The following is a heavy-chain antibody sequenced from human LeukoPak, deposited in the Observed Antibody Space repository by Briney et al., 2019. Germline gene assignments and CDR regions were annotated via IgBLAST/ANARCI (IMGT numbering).Heavy chain of an antibody. D-gene: IGHD2-15*01. CDR3: AKDHIVVVVAATPDY. V-gene: IGHV3-30*18. J-gene: IGHJ4*02. CDR2: ISYDGSNK. Sequence: GGSLRLSCAASGFTFSSYGMHWVRQAPGKGLEWVAVISYDGSNKYYADSVKGRFTISRDNSKNTLYLQMNSLRAEDTAVYYCAKDHIVVVVAATPDYWGQGTLVTVSS. CDR1: GFTFSSYG.